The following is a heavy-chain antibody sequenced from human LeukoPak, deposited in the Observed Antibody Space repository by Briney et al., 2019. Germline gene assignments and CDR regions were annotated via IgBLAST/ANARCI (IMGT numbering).Heavy chain of an antibody. CDR3: AREADTSLDFDY. D-gene: IGHD3-16*01. V-gene: IGHV1-46*01. CDR1: GYTFASYY. CDR2: IIPGDGST. J-gene: IGHJ4*02. Sequence: GASVKVSCKASGYTFASYYIHWVRQAPGQGLEWVGIIIPGDGSTTYAQKFQGRVTMTRDASTSTVYMELSSLRSEDTAVYYCAREADTSLDFDYWGQGTLVTVSS.